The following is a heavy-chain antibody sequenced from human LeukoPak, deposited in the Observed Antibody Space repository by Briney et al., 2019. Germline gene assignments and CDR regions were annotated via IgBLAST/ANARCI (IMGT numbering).Heavy chain of an antibody. V-gene: IGHV3-7*01. CDR2: IKQDGSEK. D-gene: IGHD3-10*01. J-gene: IGHJ6*02. CDR3: ARDYTVRGVIINYYYYGMDV. Sequence: GGSLRLSCAASGFTFSSYWMSWVRQAPGKGLEWVANIKQDGSEKYYVDSVKGRFTISRDNAKNSLYLQMNSLRAEDTAVYYCARDYTVRGVIINYYYYGMDVWGQGTTVTVSS. CDR1: GFTFSSYW.